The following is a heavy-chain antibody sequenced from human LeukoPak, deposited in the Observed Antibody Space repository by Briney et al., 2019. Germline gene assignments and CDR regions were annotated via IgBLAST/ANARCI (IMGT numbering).Heavy chain of an antibody. J-gene: IGHJ4*02. Sequence: GGSLRLSCATSGFTFEDHGLSWVRQAPGKGLEWVSAISGSGGSTYYADSVKGRFTIPRDNSKNTLYLQMNSLRAEDTAVYYCAKGIAARPDYFDYWGQGTLVTVSS. CDR1: GFTFEDHG. CDR2: ISGSGGST. V-gene: IGHV3-23*01. CDR3: AKGIAARPDYFDY. D-gene: IGHD6-6*01.